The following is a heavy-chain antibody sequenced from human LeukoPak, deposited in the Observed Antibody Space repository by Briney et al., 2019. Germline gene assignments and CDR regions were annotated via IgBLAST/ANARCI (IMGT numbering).Heavy chain of an antibody. V-gene: IGHV3-23*01. J-gene: IGHJ4*02. D-gene: IGHD3-10*01. CDR3: AKSMDFTMVRGVIIPCYFDY. CDR2: ISGSGGST. Sequence: GGSLRLSCAASGFTFSSYAMSWVRQAPGQGLEWVSSISGSGGSTYYHAYEKGWFTISSDNSKNTFYLQMNSLRADDTAVYYCAKSMDFTMVRGVIIPCYFDYWGQGTLVTVSS. CDR1: GFTFSSYA.